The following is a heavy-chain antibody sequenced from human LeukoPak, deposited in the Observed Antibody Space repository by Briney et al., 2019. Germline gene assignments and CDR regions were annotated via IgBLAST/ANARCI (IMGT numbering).Heavy chain of an antibody. D-gene: IGHD5-24*01. V-gene: IGHV3-74*01. CDR1: GFTFSSYW. J-gene: IGHJ4*02. CDR2: IRSDGGST. CDR3: AKDDYNRH. Sequence: PGGSLRLSCAASGFTFSSYWMHWVRQVPGKGLVWFSRIRSDGGSTSYADSVKGRFTISRDNAKNTLYLQMSSLRADDTAVYFCAKDDYNRHWGQGTLVTVSS.